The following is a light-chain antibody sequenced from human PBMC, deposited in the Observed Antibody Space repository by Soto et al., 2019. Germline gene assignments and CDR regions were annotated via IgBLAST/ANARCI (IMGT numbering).Light chain of an antibody. CDR1: QSISSW. CDR2: KAS. CDR3: QQYNSYWA. V-gene: IGKV1-5*03. J-gene: IGKJ3*01. Sequence: DIQMIQSPSTLSASVGDRVTITCRASQSISSWLAWYQQKPGKAPKLLIYKASSLESGVPSRFSGSGSGTEFTLTISSLQPDDFATYYCQQYNSYWAFGPGTRVDIK.